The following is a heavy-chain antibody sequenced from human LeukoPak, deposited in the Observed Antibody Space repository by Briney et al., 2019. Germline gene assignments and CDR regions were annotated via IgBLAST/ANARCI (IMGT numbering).Heavy chain of an antibody. Sequence: PGGSLRLSCAASGFTFSSYGMHWVRQAPGKGREWVAFIRYDGSNKYYTDSVKGRFTISRDNSKNTLYLQMNSLRTEDAAVYYCAKFGRVYVDAATIDYWGQGTLVTVSS. CDR3: AKFGRVYVDAATIDY. J-gene: IGHJ4*02. CDR2: IRYDGSNK. V-gene: IGHV3-30*02. D-gene: IGHD5-18*01. CDR1: GFTFSSYG.